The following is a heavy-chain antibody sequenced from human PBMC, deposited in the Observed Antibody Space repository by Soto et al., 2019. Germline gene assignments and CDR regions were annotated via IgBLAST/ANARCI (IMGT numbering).Heavy chain of an antibody. Sequence: GASVKVSCKASGFTFTSSAVQWVRQARGQSLEWIGWIVVGSGNTNYAQKFQERVTITRDMSTSTAYMELSSLRSEDTAVYYCAKDSGYNYGYFRWFDPWGQGTLVTVSS. CDR2: IVVGSGNT. CDR1: GFTFTSSA. J-gene: IGHJ5*02. D-gene: IGHD5-18*01. V-gene: IGHV1-58*01. CDR3: AKDSGYNYGYFRWFDP.